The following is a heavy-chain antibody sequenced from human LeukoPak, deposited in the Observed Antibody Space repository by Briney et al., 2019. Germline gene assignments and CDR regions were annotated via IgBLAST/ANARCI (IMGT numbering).Heavy chain of an antibody. Sequence: AAVKVSCKASRYTLTTYAMNWVRQTPGQGLEWMGWINTNTGNPTYAQGFTGRFVFSLDTSVSTAYLQISSLKAEDTAVYYCALTSSLRPNSGPRNYYYYLDVWGKGTTVTVSS. CDR2: INTNTGNP. D-gene: IGHD6-6*01. CDR1: RYTLTTYA. CDR3: ALTSSLRPNSGPRNYYYYLDV. J-gene: IGHJ6*03. V-gene: IGHV7-4-1*02.